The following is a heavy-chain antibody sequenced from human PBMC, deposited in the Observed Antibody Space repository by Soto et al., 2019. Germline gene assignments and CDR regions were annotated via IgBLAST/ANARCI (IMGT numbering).Heavy chain of an antibody. Sequence: SETLSLTCSVSGDTIRSDYWNWIRQPPGKGLEWIGYIYHSGSTYYNPSLKSRVTISVDRSKNQFSLKLSSVTAADTAVYYCARVPGPWGQGTLVTVSS. CDR3: ARVPGP. J-gene: IGHJ5*02. D-gene: IGHD7-27*01. CDR2: IYHSGST. V-gene: IGHV4-30-2*01. CDR1: GDTIRSDY.